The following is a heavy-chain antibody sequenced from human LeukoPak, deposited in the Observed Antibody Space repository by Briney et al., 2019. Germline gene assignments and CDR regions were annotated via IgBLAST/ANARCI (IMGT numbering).Heavy chain of an antibody. CDR3: ARHDAGIAARPFDN. D-gene: IGHD6-6*01. V-gene: IGHV4-4*07. CDR2: IYTSGST. CDR1: GGSISSYY. Sequence: SETLSLTCTVSGGSISSYYWSLIRQPAGKGLEWIGRIYTSGSTNYNPSLKSRVTMSVDTSKNQFSLKLSSVTAADTAVYYCARHDAGIAARPFDNWGQGTLVTVSS. J-gene: IGHJ4*02.